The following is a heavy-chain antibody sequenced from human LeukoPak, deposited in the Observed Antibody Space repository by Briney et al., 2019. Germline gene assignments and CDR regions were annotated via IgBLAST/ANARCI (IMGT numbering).Heavy chain of an antibody. CDR2: TFYDGSHT. Sequence: GQSLRLSCAASRFTFKNFGMHWVRQAPGKGLEWVAVTFYDGSHTYYADSVKGRFTISRDNSKNTLYLQLNSLRAEDTAVYYCTRDISSIYFDVWGQGTLVIVSS. CDR3: TRDISSIYFDV. CDR1: RFTFKNFG. D-gene: IGHD2-21*01. J-gene: IGHJ4*02. V-gene: IGHV3-33*01.